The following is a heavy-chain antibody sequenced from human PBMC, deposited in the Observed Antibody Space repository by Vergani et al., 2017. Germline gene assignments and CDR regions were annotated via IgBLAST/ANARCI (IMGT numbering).Heavy chain of an antibody. Sequence: EVLLVESGGGLVQPGESLRLSCTASGFTFSDFWMTWVRQVPGKGLEWVANIMPDGSATMYADSLRGRFSISRDNAKNSLHLHMSSLRVEDTAVYHCARPSAPGDYDALDIWGQGTMVTVSS. CDR1: GFTFSDFW. J-gene: IGHJ3*02. CDR3: ARPSAPGDYDALDI. CDR2: IMPDGSAT. V-gene: IGHV3-7*01. D-gene: IGHD4-17*01.